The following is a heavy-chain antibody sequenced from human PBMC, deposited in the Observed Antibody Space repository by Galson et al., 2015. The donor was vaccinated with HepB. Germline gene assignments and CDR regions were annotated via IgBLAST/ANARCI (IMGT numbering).Heavy chain of an antibody. V-gene: IGHV3-7*01. CDR2: IKNDESEK. Sequence: SLRLSCAASGFTFSNYWMSWVRQAPGKGLEWVANIKNDESEKYYVDSVKGQFTISRDNAKNSLYLQMNSLRAEDTAVYYCARLSSSITCFGFDYWGQGALVTVSS. CDR3: ARLSSSITCFGFDY. J-gene: IGHJ4*02. CDR1: GFTFSNYW. D-gene: IGHD2/OR15-2a*01.